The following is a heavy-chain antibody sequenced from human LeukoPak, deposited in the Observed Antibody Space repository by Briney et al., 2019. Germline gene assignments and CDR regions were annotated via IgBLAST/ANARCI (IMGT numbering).Heavy chain of an antibody. V-gene: IGHV3-21*01. J-gene: IGHJ4*02. CDR3: ARHRPLQNPDY. CDR1: GFTFSSYS. Sequence: GGSLRLSCAASGFTFSSYSMDWVRQAPGKGLEWVSSISSSSSYIYYADSVKGRFTISRDNAKNSLYLQMNSLRAEDTAVYYCARHRPLQNPDYWGQGTLVTVSS. CDR2: ISSSSSYI. D-gene: IGHD1-1*01.